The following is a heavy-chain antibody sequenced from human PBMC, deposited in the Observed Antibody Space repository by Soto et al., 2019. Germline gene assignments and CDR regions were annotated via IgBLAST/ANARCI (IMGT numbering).Heavy chain of an antibody. D-gene: IGHD3-3*01. CDR1: GYTFTSYA. CDR3: ARDRYDFWSGSNYYYYYYMDV. V-gene: IGHV1-3*01. CDR2: INAGNGNT. J-gene: IGHJ6*03. Sequence: SVNVSCKASGYTFTSYAMHWVRQAPGQRLEWMGWINAGNGNTKYSQKFQGRVTITRDTSASTAYMELSSLRSEDTAVYYCARDRYDFWSGSNYYYYYYMDVWGKGTTVTVSS.